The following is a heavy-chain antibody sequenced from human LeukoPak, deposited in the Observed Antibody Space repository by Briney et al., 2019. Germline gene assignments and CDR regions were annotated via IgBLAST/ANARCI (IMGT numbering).Heavy chain of an antibody. Sequence: GGSLRLACAVSGFSFSRYSMNWVRQAPGKWLESDSYISTRSTFIYYADSVKGRFTIARDNTNNSLYLQTNSLRAEDTAAYYWEIAVMVPNRYFDLWGRGTLFTVSS. V-gene: IGHV3-21*05. CDR3: EIAVMVPNRYFDL. D-gene: IGHD3-10*01. CDR1: GFSFSRYS. J-gene: IGHJ2*01. CDR2: ISTRSTFI.